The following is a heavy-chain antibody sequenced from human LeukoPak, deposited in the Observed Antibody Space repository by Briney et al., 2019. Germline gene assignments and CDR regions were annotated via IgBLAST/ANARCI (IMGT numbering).Heavy chain of an antibody. V-gene: IGHV1-2*06. D-gene: IGHD3-10*01. CDR3: ARDHRGSGMVSDY. Sequence: ASVKVSCKASGYTFTGYYMHWVRQAPGRGLEWMGRINPNSGGTNYAQKFQGRVTMTRDTSTSTAYMELRSLRSDDTAVYYCARDHRGSGMVSDYWGQGTLVTVSS. CDR1: GYTFTGYY. J-gene: IGHJ4*02. CDR2: INPNSGGT.